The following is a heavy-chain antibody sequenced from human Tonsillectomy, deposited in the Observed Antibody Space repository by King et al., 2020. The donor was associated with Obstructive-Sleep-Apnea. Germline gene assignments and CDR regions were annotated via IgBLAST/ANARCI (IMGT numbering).Heavy chain of an antibody. CDR2: FFWYDDK. CDR1: GFSLSTSGVG. J-gene: IGHJ4*02. CDR3: AHSPSSAVPFDY. Sequence: TLKESGPTLVKPTQTLTLTCTFSGFSLSTSGVGLGWIRLPPGKALELLALFFWYDDKRYSTSLKSRLTTTKDTSKNQLVLTMTNMDPVDTATYYCAHSPSSAVPFDYWGQGTLVTVSS. D-gene: IGHD3-10*01. V-gene: IGHV2-5*01.